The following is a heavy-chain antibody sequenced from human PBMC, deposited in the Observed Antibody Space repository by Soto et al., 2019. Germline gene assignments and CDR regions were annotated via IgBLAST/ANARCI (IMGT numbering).Heavy chain of an antibody. Sequence: QLQLQESGPGLLKPSETLSLTCTVSGGFISTSSHYWGWIRQPPGKGLEWIGSIYYSGSTYYNPSLKSRVTMSVDTSKNQFSLKLSPVTAADTAVYYCARVGQLASYHYYAMDVWGQGTTVTVSS. J-gene: IGHJ6*02. CDR3: ARVGQLASYHYYAMDV. CDR2: IYYSGST. D-gene: IGHD6-6*01. V-gene: IGHV4-39*01. CDR1: GGFISTSSHY.